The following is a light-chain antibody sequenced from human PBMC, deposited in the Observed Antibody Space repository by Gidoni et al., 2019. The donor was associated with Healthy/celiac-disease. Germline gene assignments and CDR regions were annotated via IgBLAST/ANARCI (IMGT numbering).Light chain of an antibody. CDR1: QGISSY. J-gene: IGKJ2*01. CDR2: AAS. Sequence: IQLTQSPSSLSASVGDRVTITCRASQGISSYLAWYQQKPVKAPKLLIYAASTLQSGVPSRFSGSGSGTDFTLTISSLQPEDFATYYCQQLNSYPNTFGQGTKLEIK. V-gene: IGKV1-9*01. CDR3: QQLNSYPNT.